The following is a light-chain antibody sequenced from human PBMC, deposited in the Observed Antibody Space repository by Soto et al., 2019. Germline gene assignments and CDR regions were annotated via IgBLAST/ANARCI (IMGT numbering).Light chain of an antibody. Sequence: QSVLTQPPSASGTPGQRVTISCSGSSSNIESNFVYWYQQFPGTAPRLLIYRNNQRPSGVPDRFSGSKSGTSASLAISALRSEDEADYYCTVWDARLRGRLFGGGTKLTVL. J-gene: IGLJ2*01. CDR1: SSNIESNF. V-gene: IGLV1-47*01. CDR3: TVWDARLRGRL. CDR2: RNN.